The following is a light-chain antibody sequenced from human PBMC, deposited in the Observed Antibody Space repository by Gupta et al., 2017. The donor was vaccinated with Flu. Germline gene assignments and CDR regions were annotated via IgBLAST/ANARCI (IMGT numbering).Light chain of an antibody. CDR3: MKGSTRPYT. CDR1: QSLTFSDGNTY. Sequence: VVMTQSPLSLPVTLGQPASISCRSSQSLTFSDGNTYLNWFHQRPGQSPRRLIYKVSNRESGVPERVSGTMSGTDVTLTISRGEAEDVGIFYCMKGSTRPYTFGKGTKREIK. V-gene: IGKV2-30*01. CDR2: KVS. J-gene: IGKJ2*01.